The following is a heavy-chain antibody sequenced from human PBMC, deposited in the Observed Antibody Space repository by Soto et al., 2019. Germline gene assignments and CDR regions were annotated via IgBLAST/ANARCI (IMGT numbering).Heavy chain of an antibody. CDR1: GGTFSSYA. Sequence: QVQLVQSGAEVKKPGSSVKVSCKASGGTFSSYAISWGRQAPGQGLEWMGGINPIFGAADYAQKFQGRVTITADESTSTAYMEGSSLRSEYTAVYYCVRHSGRSPEGHYYYGMDVWGQGTTVTVSS. D-gene: IGHD1-26*01. CDR3: VRHSGRSPEGHYYYGMDV. CDR2: INPIFGAA. J-gene: IGHJ6*02. V-gene: IGHV1-69*12.